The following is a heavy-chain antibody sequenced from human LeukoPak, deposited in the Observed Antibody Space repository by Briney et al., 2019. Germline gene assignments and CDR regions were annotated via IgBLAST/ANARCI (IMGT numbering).Heavy chain of an antibody. V-gene: IGHV1-69*13. CDR3: ATAPDSRQIDY. Sequence: SVKVSCKTSGGTFSSNAISWVRQAPGQGLEWMGGIIPIFGTANYAQRFQGRVTITADESTSTAYMELSSLRSEDTAVYYCATAPDSRQIDYWGQGTLVTVSS. CDR2: IIPIFGTA. CDR1: GGTFSSNA. D-gene: IGHD3-22*01. J-gene: IGHJ4*02.